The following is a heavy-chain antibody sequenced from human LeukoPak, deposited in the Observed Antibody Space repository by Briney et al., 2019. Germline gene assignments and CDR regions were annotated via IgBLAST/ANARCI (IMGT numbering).Heavy chain of an antibody. CDR2: IYYSGST. CDR3: AGRRLGGTFDY. Sequence: SETLSLTCTVSGGSISSYYWSWIRQPPGKGLEWIGYIYYSGSTNYNPSLKSRVTISVDTSKNQFSLKLSSVTAADTAVYYCAGRRLGGTFDYWGQGTLVTVSS. J-gene: IGHJ4*02. D-gene: IGHD3-16*01. V-gene: IGHV4-59*12. CDR1: GGSISSYY.